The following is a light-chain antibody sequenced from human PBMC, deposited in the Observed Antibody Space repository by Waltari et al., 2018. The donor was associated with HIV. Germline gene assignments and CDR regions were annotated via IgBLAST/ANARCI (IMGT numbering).Light chain of an antibody. V-gene: IGLV2-14*01. J-gene: IGLJ3*02. CDR3: SSFTRTKNLL. CDR2: GVT. CDR1: GGDIGVFES. Sequence: QSALTQPASVSGSPGQSITISCTATGGDIGVFESLSWYQQFPHKAPQLIIYGVTSRTSGVSHRFSCSNSGATAALTISGLRTEDEAEYYCSSFTRTKNLLFGGGTTLTVL.